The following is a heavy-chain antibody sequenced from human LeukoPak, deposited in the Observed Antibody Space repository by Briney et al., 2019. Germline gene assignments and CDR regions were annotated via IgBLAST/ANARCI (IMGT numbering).Heavy chain of an antibody. V-gene: IGHV1-69*13. CDR3: ARVGCSSTSCYTTHNAFDI. J-gene: IGHJ3*02. Sequence: SVKVSCKASGGTFSSYAISWVRQAPGQGLEWMGGIIPIFGTANYAQKFQGRVTITADESTSTAHMELSSLRSEDTAVYYCARVGCSSTSCYTTHNAFDIWGGGTMVTVSS. D-gene: IGHD2-2*02. CDR1: GGTFSSYA. CDR2: IIPIFGTA.